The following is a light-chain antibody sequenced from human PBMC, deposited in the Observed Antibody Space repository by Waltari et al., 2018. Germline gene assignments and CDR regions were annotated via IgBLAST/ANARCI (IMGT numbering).Light chain of an antibody. Sequence: QLVLTQSPSASASLGASVTLTCTLSYGHIRYAIAWHQEQPQKGPRYLMKVNSDGSHIRGAGLPDRFSGSSSGTERYLIISSLQPEDETTYHCQTWNSETVVFGGGTKLTV. CDR3: QTWNSETVV. CDR2: VNSDGSH. J-gene: IGLJ3*02. V-gene: IGLV4-69*01. CDR1: YGHIRYA.